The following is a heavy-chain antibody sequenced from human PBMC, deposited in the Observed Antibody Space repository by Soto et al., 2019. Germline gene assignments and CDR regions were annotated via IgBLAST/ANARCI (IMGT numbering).Heavy chain of an antibody. Sequence: SMNVSCKASGYTFTSYAMHWVRQALGQRLEWLGGIIPILGTANYAQKFQGRVTITADESTSTAYMELSSLRSEDTAVYYCARHDCISSSCYYYYYYGMDVWGQGTTVTVSS. D-gene: IGHD2-2*01. V-gene: IGHV1-69*13. CDR1: GYTFTSYA. CDR2: IIPILGTA. CDR3: ARHDCISSSCYYYYYYGMDV. J-gene: IGHJ6*02.